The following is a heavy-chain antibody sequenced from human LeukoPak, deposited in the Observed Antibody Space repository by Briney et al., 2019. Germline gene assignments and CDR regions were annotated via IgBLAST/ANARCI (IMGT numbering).Heavy chain of an antibody. CDR1: GFTFSNDG. CDR3: AKVVQYTASTGTGLDY. Sequence: GGSLRLSCAASGFTFSNDGMHWVRQAPGKGLDWVAVIWYDGSYRYYADSVKGRFTISRDNSKNTLYLQMNSLRAEDTAVYYCAKVVQYTASTGTGLDYWGQGTLVTVSS. D-gene: IGHD6-13*01. J-gene: IGHJ4*02. CDR2: IWYDGSYR. V-gene: IGHV3-33*06.